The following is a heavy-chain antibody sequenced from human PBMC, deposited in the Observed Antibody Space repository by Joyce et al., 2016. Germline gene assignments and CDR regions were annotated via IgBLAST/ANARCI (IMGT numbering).Heavy chain of an antibody. J-gene: IGHJ5*02. D-gene: IGHD6-6*01. CDR3: VRGISARPGGPNWFDP. Sequence: EVQLVESGGGLVQPGGSLRLSCAASGFSFSGYWIHWVRQAPGKGRVWVSRINTDGSSTRFADCVKGRFTISRDNAKNTLYLQMNSLRAEDTAVYYCVRGISARPGGPNWFDPWGQGTLVTVSS. CDR1: GFSFSGYW. CDR2: INTDGSST. V-gene: IGHV3-74*01.